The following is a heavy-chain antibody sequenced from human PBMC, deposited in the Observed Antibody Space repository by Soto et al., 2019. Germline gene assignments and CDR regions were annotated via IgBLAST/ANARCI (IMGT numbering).Heavy chain of an antibody. J-gene: IGHJ4*02. Sequence: QVQLQESGPGLVKPSQTLSLTCTVSGGSISSGDYYWSWIRQPPGKGLEWIGYLYNSGSTYYNPSLKRRFTICQDTAKNQFSLKLSSETAADTAVYYFARGRAGAAVWGQGTVVTVSS. CDR3: ARGRAGAAV. D-gene: IGHD3-10*01. CDR1: GGSISSGDYY. V-gene: IGHV4-30-4*01. CDR2: LYNSGST.